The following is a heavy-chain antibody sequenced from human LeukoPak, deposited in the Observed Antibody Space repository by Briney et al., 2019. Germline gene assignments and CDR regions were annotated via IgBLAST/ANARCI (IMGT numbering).Heavy chain of an antibody. CDR1: GGSFSDYY. CDR2: INHSGST. J-gene: IGHJ5*02. D-gene: IGHD3-3*01. Sequence: NPSETLSLTCAVYGGSFSDYYWSWIRQPPGKGLEWIGEINHSGSTNYNPSLKSRVTISVDTSKNQFSLKPSSVTAADTAVYYCARGRYYDFWSGYLYWFDPWGQGTLVTVSS. CDR3: ARGRYYDFWSGYLYWFDP. V-gene: IGHV4-34*01.